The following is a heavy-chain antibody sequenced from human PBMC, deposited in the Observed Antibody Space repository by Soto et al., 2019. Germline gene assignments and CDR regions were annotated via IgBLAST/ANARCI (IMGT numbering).Heavy chain of an antibody. CDR2: ISYDGSNK. J-gene: IGHJ3*02. V-gene: IGHV3-30*18. CDR1: GFTFSSYG. CDR3: ANPLAGYGSGSYLFLGERTNAFDI. Sequence: PGGSLRLSCAASGFTFSSYGMHWVRQAPGKGLEWVAVISYDGSNKYYADSVKGRFTISRDNSHNTLYLQMNSLRAEDTAVYYCANPLAGYGSGSYLFLGERTNAFDIWGQGTMVTVSS. D-gene: IGHD3-10*01.